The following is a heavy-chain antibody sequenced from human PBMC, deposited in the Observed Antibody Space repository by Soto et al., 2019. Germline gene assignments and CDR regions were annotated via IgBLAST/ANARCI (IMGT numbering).Heavy chain of an antibody. V-gene: IGHV1-2*04. D-gene: IGHD6-13*01. CDR3: ARDKAASSRVALYYGMDV. CDR1: GYTFTGYY. Sequence: ASVKVSCKASGYTFTGYYMHWVRQAPGQGLEWMGWINPNSGGTNYAQKFQGWVTMTRDTSISTAYMELSRLRSDDTAVYYCARDKAASSRVALYYGMDVWGQGTKVTVSS. CDR2: INPNSGGT. J-gene: IGHJ6*02.